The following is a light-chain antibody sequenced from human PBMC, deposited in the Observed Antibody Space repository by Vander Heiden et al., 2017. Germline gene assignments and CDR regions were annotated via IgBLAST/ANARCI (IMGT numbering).Light chain of an antibody. CDR2: QDS. CDR1: KLGDKY. CDR3: QAWDSSTYVV. Sequence: SYALTQPPSVSVSPGQTASITCSGDKLGDKYACWYQQKPGQSTVRVIYQDSKRPSGIPERFSGSNSGNTATLTISGTQAMDEADYYCQAWDSSTYVVFGGGTKLTVL. J-gene: IGLJ2*01. V-gene: IGLV3-1*01.